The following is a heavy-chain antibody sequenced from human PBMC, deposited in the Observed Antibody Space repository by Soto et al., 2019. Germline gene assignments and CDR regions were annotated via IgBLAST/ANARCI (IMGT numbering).Heavy chain of an antibody. J-gene: IGHJ4*02. CDR1: GYTFTSYA. CDR2: INAGNGNT. Sequence: ASVKVSCKASGYTFTSYAMHWVRQAPGQRLEWMGWINAGNGNTKYSQKFQGRVTITRDTSASTAYMELSSLRSEDTAVYYCARDRITIFGVVIIPVSSFGYWGQGTLVTVSS. D-gene: IGHD3-3*01. CDR3: ARDRITIFGVVIIPVSSFGY. V-gene: IGHV1-3*01.